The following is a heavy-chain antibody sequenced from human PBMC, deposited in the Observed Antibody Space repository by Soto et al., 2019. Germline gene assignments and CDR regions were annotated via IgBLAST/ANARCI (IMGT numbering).Heavy chain of an antibody. CDR2: IKSKTDGGTT. CDR3: TTDQNGRFVSVALSRYSGSYRSWYDY. D-gene: IGHD1-26*01. CDR1: GFTFSNAW. J-gene: IGHJ4*02. V-gene: IGHV3-15*07. Sequence: EVQLVESGGGLVKPGGSLRLSCAASGFTFSNAWMNWVRQAPGKGLEWVGRIKSKTDGGTTDYAAPVKGRFTISRDDSKNTLYLQMNSLKTEDTAVYYCTTDQNGRFVSVALSRYSGSYRSWYDYWGQGTLVTVSS.